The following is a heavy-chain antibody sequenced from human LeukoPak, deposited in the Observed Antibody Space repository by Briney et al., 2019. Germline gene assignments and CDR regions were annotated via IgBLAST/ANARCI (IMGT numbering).Heavy chain of an antibody. V-gene: IGHV4-34*01. CDR3: ARGPPNSSSWVNWFDP. Sequence: SETLSLTCAVYGGSFSGYYWSWIRQPPGKGLEWIGEINHSGSTNYNPSLKSRVTISVDTSKNQFSLKLSPVTAADTAVYYCARGPPNSSSWVNWFDPWGQGTLVTVSS. D-gene: IGHD6-13*01. CDR2: INHSGST. J-gene: IGHJ5*02. CDR1: GGSFSGYY.